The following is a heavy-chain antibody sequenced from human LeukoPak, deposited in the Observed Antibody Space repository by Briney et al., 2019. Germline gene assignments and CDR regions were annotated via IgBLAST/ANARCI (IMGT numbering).Heavy chain of an antibody. D-gene: IGHD2-15*01. CDR2: ISGGGGET. V-gene: IGHV3-23*01. CDR1: GFTFSNNA. CDR3: AKVMSSGGSRANWFDP. J-gene: IGHJ5*02. Sequence: GGSLRLSCAASGFTFSNNAMHWVRQAPGKGLEWVSSISGGGGETYYVDSVKGRFIISRDNSKNTLYLQMNGLRAEDTAVYYCAKVMSSGGSRANWFDPWGQGTLVTVSS.